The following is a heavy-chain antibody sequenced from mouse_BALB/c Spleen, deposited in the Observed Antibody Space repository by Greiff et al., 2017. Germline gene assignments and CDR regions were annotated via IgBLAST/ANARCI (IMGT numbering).Heavy chain of an antibody. CDR2: IWSGGST. Sequence: QVQLQQSGPGLVQPSRTLSITCTASGFSLTSYGVHWVRQSPGKGLEWLGVIWSGGSTDYNAAFISRLSISTDNSTSHVFFKMNSLQANDTAIYYCARTKVRRIGYAMDYWGQGTSVTVSS. J-gene: IGHJ4*01. V-gene: IGHV2-2*02. CDR3: ARTKVRRIGYAMDY. CDR1: GFSLTSYG. D-gene: IGHD2-14*01.